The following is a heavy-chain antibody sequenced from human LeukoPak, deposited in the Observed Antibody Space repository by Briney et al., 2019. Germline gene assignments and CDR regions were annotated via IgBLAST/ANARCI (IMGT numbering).Heavy chain of an antibody. J-gene: IGHJ3*02. CDR2: INPNSGGT. CDR1: GYTFTGYY. D-gene: IGHD2-8*01. CDR3: ARRTNDDAFDI. V-gene: IGHV1-2*02. Sequence: ASVKVSCKACGYTFTGYYMHWVRQAPGQGLEWMGWINPNSGGTNYAQTFQGRVTMTRDTSISTAYMELSRLRSDDTAVYYCARRTNDDAFDIWGQGTMVTVSS.